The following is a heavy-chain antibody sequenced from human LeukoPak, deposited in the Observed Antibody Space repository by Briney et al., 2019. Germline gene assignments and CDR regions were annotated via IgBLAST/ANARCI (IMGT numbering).Heavy chain of an antibody. V-gene: IGHV4-4*02. CDR2: IDHSGST. CDR1: GGSIINSNW. D-gene: IGHD5-24*01. Sequence: SETLSLTCAVSGGSIINSNWWSWVRQPPGKGLEWIGEIDHSGSTSYNPSLKSRVTISVDRSKNQFSLKLSSVTAADTAVYYCARGPYGYNPFDYWGQGTLVTVSS. J-gene: IGHJ4*02. CDR3: ARGPYGYNPFDY.